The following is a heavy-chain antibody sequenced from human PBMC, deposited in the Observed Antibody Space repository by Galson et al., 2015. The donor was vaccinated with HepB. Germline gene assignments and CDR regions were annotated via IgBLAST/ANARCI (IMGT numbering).Heavy chain of an antibody. CDR2: TYYRSKWYN. V-gene: IGHV6-1*01. CDR3: ARDPPLYYCGGDCYPPRSGWFDP. J-gene: IGHJ5*02. D-gene: IGHD2-21*01. CDR1: GDSVSSNSAA. Sequence: CAISGDSVSSNSAAWNWIRQSPSRGLEWLGRTYYRSKWYNDYAVSVKSRITINPDTSKNQFSLQLNSVTPEDTAVYYCARDPPLYYCGGDCYPPRSGWFDPWGQGTLVTVSS.